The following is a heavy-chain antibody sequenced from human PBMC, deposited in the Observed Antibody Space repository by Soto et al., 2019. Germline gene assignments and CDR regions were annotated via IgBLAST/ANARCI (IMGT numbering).Heavy chain of an antibody. D-gene: IGHD3-22*01. CDR1: GGSISSGGYY. V-gene: IGHV4-31*03. J-gene: IGHJ3*02. CDR3: ARDQQFLNYYDSSGYHRGRAFDI. Sequence: SETLSLTCTVSGGSISSGGYYWSWIRQHPGKGLEWIGYIYYSGSTYYNPSLKSRVTISVDTSKNQFSLKLSSVTAADTAVYYCARDQQFLNYYDSSGYHRGRAFDIWGQWTMVT. CDR2: IYYSGST.